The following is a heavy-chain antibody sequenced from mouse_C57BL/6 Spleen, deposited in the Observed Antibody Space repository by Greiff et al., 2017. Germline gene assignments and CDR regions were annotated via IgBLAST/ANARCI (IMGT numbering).Heavy chain of an antibody. D-gene: IGHD3-2*02. V-gene: IGHV7-3*01. Sequence: EVMVVESGGGLVQPGGSLSLSCAASGFTFTAYYMSWVRQPPGKALEWLGFIRNKANGYTTEYSASVKGRFTIARDNSQSILYLHITALGAEDSASYYCASYRQHRPFDYWGQGTTLTVSS. CDR1: GFTFTAYY. CDR2: IRNKANGYTT. J-gene: IGHJ2*01. CDR3: ASYRQHRPFDY.